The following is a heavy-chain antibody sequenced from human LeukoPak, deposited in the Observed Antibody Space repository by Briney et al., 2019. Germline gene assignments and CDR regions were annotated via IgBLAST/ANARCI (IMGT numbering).Heavy chain of an antibody. CDR1: GGSISSYY. Sequence: SETLSLTCTVSGGSISSYYWSWLRQPPGKGLEWIGYVHYSGNTNYNPSLKSRVTISVDTSKNQFSLKMASVTAADTAVYYCARAYSSSWSYLWGQGTLVTVSS. CDR2: VHYSGNT. D-gene: IGHD6-13*01. CDR3: ARAYSSSWSYL. V-gene: IGHV4-59*01. J-gene: IGHJ4*02.